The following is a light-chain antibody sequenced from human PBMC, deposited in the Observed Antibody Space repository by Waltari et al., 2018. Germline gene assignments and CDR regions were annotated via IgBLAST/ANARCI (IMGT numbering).Light chain of an antibody. Sequence: NFMLTQPHSVSESPGQTVTISCTRSSGSIASTYVQWFRQRPGRAPTPVIYEDNQRPSGVPDRFSGSVDSSSNSASLTVSGLKPEDEADYYCQSYDSSSPHVVFGGGTKLTVL. CDR3: QSYDSSSPHVV. V-gene: IGLV6-57*03. J-gene: IGLJ2*01. CDR1: SGSIASTY. CDR2: EDN.